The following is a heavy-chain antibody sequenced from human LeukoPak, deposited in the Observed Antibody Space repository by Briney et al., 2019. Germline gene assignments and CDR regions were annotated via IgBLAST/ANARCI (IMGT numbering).Heavy chain of an antibody. Sequence: ASVKVSCKASGFTFTSSAVQWVRQARGQRLEWIGWIVVGSGNTNCAQKFQERVTITRDMSTSTAYMELSSLRSEDTAVYYCAAESIAAPRSSGYWGQGTLVTVSS. CDR3: AAESIAAPRSSGY. D-gene: IGHD6-6*01. J-gene: IGHJ4*02. CDR2: IVVGSGNT. V-gene: IGHV1-58*01. CDR1: GFTFTSSA.